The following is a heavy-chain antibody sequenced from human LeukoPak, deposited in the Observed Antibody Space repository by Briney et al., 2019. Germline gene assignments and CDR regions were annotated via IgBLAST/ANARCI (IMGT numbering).Heavy chain of an antibody. J-gene: IGHJ4*02. V-gene: IGHV3-9*01. CDR2: ITWDGRAT. CDR3: AREYCSTSRCQGFFDY. Sequence: GGSLRLSCAASGFTFSDYAMHWVRLAPGKGLEWVSGITWDGRATGYEDSVKGRFTISRDSAKKSLYLQMNSLRTGDTAFYYCAREYCSTSRCQGFFDYWGQGTLVTVSS. CDR1: GFTFSDYA. D-gene: IGHD2-2*01.